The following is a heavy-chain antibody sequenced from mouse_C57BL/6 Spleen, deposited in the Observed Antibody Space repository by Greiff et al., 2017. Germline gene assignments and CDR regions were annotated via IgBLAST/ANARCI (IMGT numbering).Heavy chain of an antibody. J-gene: IGHJ4*01. CDR2: IYPGNSDT. CDR3: TRTHYSNYVPDYYAMDY. CDR1: GYTFTSYW. D-gene: IGHD2-5*01. V-gene: IGHV1-5*01. Sequence: DVKLQESGTVLARPGASVKMSCKTSGYTFTSYWMHWVKQRPGQGLEWIGAIYPGNSDTSYNQKFKGKAKLTAVTSASTAYMELSSLTNEDSAVYYCTRTHYSNYVPDYYAMDYWGQGTSVTVSS.